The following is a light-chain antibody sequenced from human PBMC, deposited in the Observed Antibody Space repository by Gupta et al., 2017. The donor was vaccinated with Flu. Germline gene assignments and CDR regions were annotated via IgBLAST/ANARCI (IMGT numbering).Light chain of an antibody. CDR3: SSYTSSRTWV. V-gene: IGLV2-14*01. J-gene: IGLJ3*02. CDR2: EVS. CDR1: SSDVGAYNY. Sequence: QSALTQPASVSGSPGQSITISCTGSSSDVGAYNYVSWYKQYPGKAPKVMIYEVSNRPSGVSNRFSGSKSGNTASLTISGLQAEDEADYCCSSYTSSRTWVFGGGTKLTVL.